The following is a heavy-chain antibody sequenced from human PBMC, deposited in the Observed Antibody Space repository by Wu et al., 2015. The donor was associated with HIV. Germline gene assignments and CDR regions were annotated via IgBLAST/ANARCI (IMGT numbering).Heavy chain of an antibody. D-gene: IGHD3-10*01. CDR2: IVVGNGYR. CDR1: GSHFLTSV. Sequence: QMHLVQSGPEVAKPETSVKVSCKASGSHFLTSVIQWVRLSRGHRPEWIGGIVVGNGYRNYAQGFEERVKISEGHVHNDCLFGTEQFKVDDTAVYYCAARSPWVEGVIITYFFGMDVVGPKGPQSTVSS. CDR3: AARSPWVEGVIITYFFGMDV. V-gene: IGHV1-58*02. J-gene: IGHJ6*02.